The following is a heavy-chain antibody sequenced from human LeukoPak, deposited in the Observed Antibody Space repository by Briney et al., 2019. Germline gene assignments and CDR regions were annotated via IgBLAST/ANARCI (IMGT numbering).Heavy chain of an antibody. D-gene: IGHD5-12*01. V-gene: IGHV5-10-1*01. J-gene: IGHJ4*02. CDR3: ASLYGGSPPYAFDY. CDR2: IDRSDSYT. CDR1: GYSFTSYW. Sequence: GESLKISGKGSGYSFTSYWISWVRQMPGKGLERMGRIDRSDSYTNYSPSFQGQVTISADKSICTAYLQWSSLKASDTIMYYCASLYGGSPPYAFDYWGQGNLVTVSS.